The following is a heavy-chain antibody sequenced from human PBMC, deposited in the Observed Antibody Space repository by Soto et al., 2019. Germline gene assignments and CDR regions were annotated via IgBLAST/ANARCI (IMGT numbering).Heavy chain of an antibody. Sequence: GGLLRLSCAASALTFSNYAMAWVRQAPGRGLEWVSVITGSGSSTYYADSVRGRFTISRDNSNNILYLQMNSLRADDTALYYCAKGYYNSGTCLAGLVIWGQGTMVTVSS. CDR2: ITGSGSST. V-gene: IGHV3-23*01. CDR1: ALTFSNYA. D-gene: IGHD3-10*01. J-gene: IGHJ3*02. CDR3: AKGYYNSGTCLAGLVI.